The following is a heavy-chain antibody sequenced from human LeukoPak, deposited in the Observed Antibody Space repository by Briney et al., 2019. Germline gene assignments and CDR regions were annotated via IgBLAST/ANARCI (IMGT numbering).Heavy chain of an antibody. J-gene: IGHJ5*02. CDR1: EYTFTSYA. Sequence: ASVKVSCKASEYTFTSYAMHWVRQAPGQRLEWMGWINAGNANTKYSQKFQGRVTITRDTSASTDYMELSSLRSEDTAVYYCARGPHITMVRGPVGNWFDPWGQGTLVTVSS. CDR2: INAGNANT. D-gene: IGHD3-10*01. CDR3: ARGPHITMVRGPVGNWFDP. V-gene: IGHV1-3*01.